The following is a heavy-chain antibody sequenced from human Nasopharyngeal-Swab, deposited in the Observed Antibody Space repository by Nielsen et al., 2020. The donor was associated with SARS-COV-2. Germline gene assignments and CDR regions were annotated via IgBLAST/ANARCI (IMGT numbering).Heavy chain of an antibody. CDR3: ARDMGGMEDS. J-gene: IGHJ4*02. CDR2: IYSGGST. CDR1: AFTVSSNY. D-gene: IGHD3-16*01. V-gene: IGHV3-53*01. Sequence: GASLQISCAASAFTVSSNYMSWVRQAPGKGLEWVSVIYSGGSTYYADSVKGRFTISRDNSKNTLYLQMNSLRAEDTAVYYCARDMGGMEDSWGQGALVTVSS.